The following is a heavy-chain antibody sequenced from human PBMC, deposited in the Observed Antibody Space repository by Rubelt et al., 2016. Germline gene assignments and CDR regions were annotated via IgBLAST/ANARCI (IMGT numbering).Heavy chain of an antibody. CDR1: GFSFSTYG. CDR3: ARPGLWHAFDI. J-gene: IGHJ3*02. D-gene: IGHD2-21*01. Sequence: EVQLVESGGGLVQPGGSLRLSCAASGFSFSTYGMTWVRQAPGKGPDWVSYISSDSRTIYYADAVKGRFTISRDNAKNSLYLLMNSLRDEDTAVYYCARPGLWHAFDIWGQGTVVTVSS. CDR2: ISSDSRTI. V-gene: IGHV3-48*02.